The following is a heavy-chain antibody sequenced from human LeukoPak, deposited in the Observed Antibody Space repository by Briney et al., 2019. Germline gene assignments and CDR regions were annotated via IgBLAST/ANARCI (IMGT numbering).Heavy chain of an antibody. Sequence: GGSLRLSCAVSGLTFSRYAMSWVRQAPGKGLEWVSAISESGSGTYYADSVKGRFTISRDNSKDTLSLQMNSLRAEDTAVYYCAKDFSGLGYYFDYWGQGILVTVSS. CDR3: AKDFSGLGYYFDY. CDR2: ISESGSGT. CDR1: GLTFSRYA. J-gene: IGHJ4*02. V-gene: IGHV3-23*01. D-gene: IGHD6-19*01.